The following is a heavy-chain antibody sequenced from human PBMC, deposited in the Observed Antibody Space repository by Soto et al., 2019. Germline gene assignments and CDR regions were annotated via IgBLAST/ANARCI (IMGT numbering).Heavy chain of an antibody. D-gene: IGHD5-12*01. CDR3: AREGYSGYDYVNY. Sequence: QVQLVQSGAEVKKPGSSVKVSCKASGGTFSSYTISWVRQAPGQGLEWMGRIIPILGIANYAQKFQGRVTITADKSTSAAYMELSSLRSEHTAVYYCAREGYSGYDYVNYWGQGTLVTVS. CDR1: GGTFSSYT. J-gene: IGHJ4*02. CDR2: IIPILGIA. V-gene: IGHV1-69*08.